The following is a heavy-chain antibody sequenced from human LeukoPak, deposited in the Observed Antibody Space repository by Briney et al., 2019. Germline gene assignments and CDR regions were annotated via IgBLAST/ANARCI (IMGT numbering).Heavy chain of an antibody. CDR1: GGSISSYY. Sequence: SETLSLTCTVSGGSISSYYWSWIRQPAGKGLEWIGRIYTSGGTDYNPSLKSRVIMSVDTSKNHLSLKLTSVTAADTAVYYCAREWGRYYFDYWGQGTLVTVSS. J-gene: IGHJ4*02. CDR2: IYTSGGT. CDR3: AREWGRYYFDY. D-gene: IGHD7-27*01. V-gene: IGHV4-4*07.